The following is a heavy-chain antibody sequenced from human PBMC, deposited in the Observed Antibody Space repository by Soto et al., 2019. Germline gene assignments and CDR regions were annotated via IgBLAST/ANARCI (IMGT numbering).Heavy chain of an antibody. V-gene: IGHV4-59*01. CDR2: IYYSGST. CDR3: ARSPTITGTTLPPFDY. CDR1: GGSISSYY. D-gene: IGHD1-7*01. J-gene: IGHJ4*02. Sequence: SETLSLTCTVSGGSISSYYWSWIRQPPGKGLEWIGYIYYSGSTNYNPSLKSRVTISVDTSKNQFSLKLSSVTAADTAVYYCARSPTITGTTLPPFDYWGQGTLVTVSS.